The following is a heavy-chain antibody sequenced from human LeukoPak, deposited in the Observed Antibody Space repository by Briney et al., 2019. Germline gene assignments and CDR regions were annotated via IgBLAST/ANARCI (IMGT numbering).Heavy chain of an antibody. Sequence: PGGSLRLSCAASGFTFNNYWMSWVRQVPGKGLQWVAHIKQDGSAKFYVDSVKGRFTISRDNTKNSLYLRMNSLRVEDTAVYYCARGDFSDYGDYVDAFDIWGQGTMVTVSS. CDR2: IKQDGSAK. CDR1: GFTFNNYW. J-gene: IGHJ3*02. V-gene: IGHV3-7*01. CDR3: ARGDFSDYGDYVDAFDI. D-gene: IGHD4-17*01.